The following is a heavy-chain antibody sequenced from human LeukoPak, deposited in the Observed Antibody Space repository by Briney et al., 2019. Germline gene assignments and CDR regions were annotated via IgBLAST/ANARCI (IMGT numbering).Heavy chain of an antibody. D-gene: IGHD6-13*01. V-gene: IGHV1-2*02. J-gene: IGHJ4*02. CDR2: INPNSGGT. Sequence: ASVKVSCKASGYTFTGYYMHWVRQAPGQGLEWMGWINPNSGGTNYAQKFQGRVTMTRDTSISTAYMELSRLRSDDTAVYYCARDRKDSSSWYYIDYWGQGTLVTVSS. CDR3: ARDRKDSSSWYYIDY. CDR1: GYTFTGYY.